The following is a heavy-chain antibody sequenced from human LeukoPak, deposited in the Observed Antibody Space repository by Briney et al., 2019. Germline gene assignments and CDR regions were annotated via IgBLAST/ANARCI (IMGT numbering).Heavy chain of an antibody. CDR1: GGSFSGYY. CDR2: INHSGST. D-gene: IGHD5-12*01. V-gene: IGHV4-34*01. Sequence: SETLSLTCAVYGGSFSGYYWIWIRQPPGKGLEWIGEINHSGSTNYNPSLKSRVTISVDTSKNQFSLKLSSVTAADTAVYYCARGRTAPDIVATAYHGSFDYWGQGTLVTVSS. J-gene: IGHJ4*02. CDR3: ARGRTAPDIVATAYHGSFDY.